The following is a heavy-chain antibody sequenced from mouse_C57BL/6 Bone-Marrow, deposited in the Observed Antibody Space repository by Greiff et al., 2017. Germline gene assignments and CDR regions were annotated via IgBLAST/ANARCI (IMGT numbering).Heavy chain of an antibody. D-gene: IGHD1-1*01. V-gene: IGHV14-4*01. CDR1: GFNIKDDY. Sequence: VHVKQSGAELVRPGASVKLSCTASGFNIKDDYMHWVKQRPEQGLAWIGWIDPENGDTEYASKFQGKATITADTSSNTAYLQLSSLTSEDTAVYYCTTLYYYGSSSYYFDYGGQGTTLTVSS. J-gene: IGHJ2*01. CDR3: TTLYYYGSSSYYFDY. CDR2: IDPENGDT.